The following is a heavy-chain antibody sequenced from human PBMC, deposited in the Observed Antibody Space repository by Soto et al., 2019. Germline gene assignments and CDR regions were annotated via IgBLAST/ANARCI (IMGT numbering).Heavy chain of an antibody. D-gene: IGHD3-9*01. J-gene: IGHJ4*02. Sequence: EVQLVESGGGLVKPGGSLRLSCAASGFTFSNAWMNWVRQAPGKGLEWVGRIKSKTDGGTTDYAAPVKGRFTISRDDSKNTLYLQMNSMKTEDTAVDYCTTDDYDILTGYHPLDYWGQGTLVTVSS. V-gene: IGHV3-15*07. CDR3: TTDDYDILTGYHPLDY. CDR1: GFTFSNAW. CDR2: IKSKTDGGTT.